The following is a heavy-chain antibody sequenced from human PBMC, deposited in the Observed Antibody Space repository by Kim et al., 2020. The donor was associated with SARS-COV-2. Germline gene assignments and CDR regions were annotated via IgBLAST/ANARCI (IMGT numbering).Heavy chain of an antibody. CDR1: GFTFSSYG. CDR2: IWYDGSNK. CDR3: AREGAAAAGTGLDY. D-gene: IGHD6-13*01. V-gene: IGHV3-33*01. Sequence: GGSLRLSCAASGFTFSSYGMHWVRQAPGKGLEWVAVIWYDGSNKYYADSVKGRFTISRDNSKNTLYLQMNSLRAEDTAVYYCAREGAAAAGTGLDYWGQGALFTVSS. J-gene: IGHJ4*02.